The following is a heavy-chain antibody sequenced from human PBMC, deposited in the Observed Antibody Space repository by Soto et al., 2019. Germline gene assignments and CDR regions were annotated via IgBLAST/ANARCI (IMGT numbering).Heavy chain of an antibody. CDR3: ARVAAAGTGSRYFDY. D-gene: IGHD6-13*01. CDR1: GYTFTSYY. Sequence: QVQLVQSGAEVKKPGASVKVSCKASGYTFTSYYMHWVRQAPGQGLEWMGIINPSGGSTSYAQKCQGRVTMTRDTSKSTVYMELSSLRSEDTAVYYCARVAAAGTGSRYFDYWGQGTLVTVSS. CDR2: INPSGGST. V-gene: IGHV1-46*01. J-gene: IGHJ4*02.